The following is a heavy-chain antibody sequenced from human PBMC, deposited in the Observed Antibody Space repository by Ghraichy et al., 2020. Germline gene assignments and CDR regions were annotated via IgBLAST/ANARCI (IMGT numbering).Heavy chain of an antibody. CDR1: GFSFASYA. D-gene: IGHD3-3*01. CDR2: NTGSGETT. Sequence: GGSLRLSCAASGFSFASYAMSWVRQVPGKGLQWVSGNTGSGETTHYAESVRGRFSISRDNSKSTLFLQMNSLRAEDTAIYYCARHPVSYYDVLSGFYPFDYWGQGTLVTGSS. V-gene: IGHV3-23*01. J-gene: IGHJ4*02. CDR3: ARHPVSYYDVLSGFYPFDY.